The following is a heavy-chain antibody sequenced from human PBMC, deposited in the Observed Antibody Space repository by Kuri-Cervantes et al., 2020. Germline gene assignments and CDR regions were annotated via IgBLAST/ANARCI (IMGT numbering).Heavy chain of an antibody. Sequence: ASVKVSCKASGYTFTSYDINWVRQATGQGLEWMGWMNPNSGNTGYAQKFQGRVTMTRNTSISTAYMELSSLRSEDTAVYYCARGRIRGRLGDYIWGSYPEYFDYRGQGTLGTVSS. J-gene: IGHJ4*02. V-gene: IGHV1-8*01. CDR2: MNPNSGNT. D-gene: IGHD3-16*02. CDR3: ARGRIRGRLGDYIWGSYPEYFDY. CDR1: GYTFTSYD.